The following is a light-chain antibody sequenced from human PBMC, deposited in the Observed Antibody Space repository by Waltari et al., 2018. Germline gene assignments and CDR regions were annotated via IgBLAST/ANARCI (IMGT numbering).Light chain of an antibody. Sequence: QSALTQPASVSGSPGQSATISCTGTSNDVGSSNFFSWYQQHPSKAPKLIINDDTERPSGVSDRFSGSKSANGASLTISGLQAEDEAHYYCCAYAGKVFGGGTRLTVL. CDR2: DDT. J-gene: IGLJ3*02. CDR3: CAYAGKV. CDR1: SNDVGSSNF. V-gene: IGLV2-23*01.